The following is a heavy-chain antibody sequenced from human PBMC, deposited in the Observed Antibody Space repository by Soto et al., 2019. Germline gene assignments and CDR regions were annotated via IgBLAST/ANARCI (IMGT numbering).Heavy chain of an antibody. CDR2: INPNTRAT. V-gene: IGHV1-2*02. D-gene: IGHD3-22*01. Sequence: QVQLVQSGAEVRKPGASVRVSCSPSGHPFLDFYVHWVRQAPGKGLEWLGWINPNTRATNYAQKFEGRVTVTMDMYINTAYMELSSLTSDDTAVYYCARIPYYYDTGSADYFWGQVTQVTVSS. CDR3: ARIPYYYDTGSADYF. J-gene: IGHJ4*02. CDR1: GHPFLDFY.